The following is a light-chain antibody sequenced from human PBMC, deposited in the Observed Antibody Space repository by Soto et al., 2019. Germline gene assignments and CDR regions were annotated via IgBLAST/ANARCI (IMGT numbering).Light chain of an antibody. CDR1: QSISAW. J-gene: IGKJ1*01. Sequence: DIPMTQSPSTLSATAGDRVTITCRASQSISAWLAWYQKKPGKAPKLLIYDASNLASGVPSRFSGSGSGTEFTLTITTLQPEDFATYYCQQYENYWTFGPGTKVEIK. V-gene: IGKV1-5*01. CDR2: DAS. CDR3: QQYENYWT.